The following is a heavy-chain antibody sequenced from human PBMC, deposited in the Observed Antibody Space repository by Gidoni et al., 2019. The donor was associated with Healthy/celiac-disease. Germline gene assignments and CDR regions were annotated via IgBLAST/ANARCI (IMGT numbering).Heavy chain of an antibody. CDR3: ARSLYDSSGYYHGD. CDR2: IYYSGRT. CDR1: GGAISRYY. D-gene: IGHD3-22*01. Sequence: QVQLQESGPGLVKPSETLSLNCPVSGGAISRYYWSWIRQPPGKGLEWIGYIYYSGRTNYNPSLKSRVTISVDTSKNQFSLKLSSVTAADTAVYYCARSLYDSSGYYHGDWGQGTLVTVSS. J-gene: IGHJ4*02. V-gene: IGHV4-59*01.